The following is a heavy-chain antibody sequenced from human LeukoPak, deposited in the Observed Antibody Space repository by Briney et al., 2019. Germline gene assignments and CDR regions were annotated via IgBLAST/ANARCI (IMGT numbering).Heavy chain of an antibody. J-gene: IGHJ6*02. CDR2: IYYSGST. V-gene: IGHV4-39*01. CDR1: GGSISSSSYY. Sequence: SETLSLTCTVSGGSISSSSYYWGWIRQPPGKGLEWIGSIYYSGSTYYNPSLKSRVTISVDTSKNQFSLKLSSVTAADTAVYYCARVVLVSEGDIVVVPAATDYYYYGMDVWGQGTTVTVSS. D-gene: IGHD2-2*01. CDR3: ARVVLVSEGDIVVVPAATDYYYYGMDV.